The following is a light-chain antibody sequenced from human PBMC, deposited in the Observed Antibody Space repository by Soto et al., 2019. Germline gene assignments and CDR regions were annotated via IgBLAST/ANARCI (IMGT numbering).Light chain of an antibody. Sequence: DIRMTQSPSSLSASVGDRVTITCRASQSISSYLNWYLQKPGKAPKILIYAASSLQSGVPSRFSGSGSGTDFTRTISSLQPEDFATYYCQRSYSTPFTFGQGTKLEIK. V-gene: IGKV1-39*01. CDR3: QRSYSTPFT. J-gene: IGKJ2*01. CDR2: AAS. CDR1: QSISSY.